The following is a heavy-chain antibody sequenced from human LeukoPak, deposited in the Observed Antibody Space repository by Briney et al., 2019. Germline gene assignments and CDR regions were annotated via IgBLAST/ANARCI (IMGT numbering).Heavy chain of an antibody. Sequence: PGGSLRLSCAASGFTFSSYEMNWVRQAPGKGLEWVSYISSSGSTIYYADSVKGRFTISRDNAKNSLYLQMNSLRAEDTAVYYCARLKYYDILTGYYQSLDYWGQGTLVTVSS. J-gene: IGHJ4*02. CDR1: GFTFSSYE. D-gene: IGHD3-9*01. V-gene: IGHV3-48*03. CDR2: ISSSGSTI. CDR3: ARLKYYDILTGYYQSLDY.